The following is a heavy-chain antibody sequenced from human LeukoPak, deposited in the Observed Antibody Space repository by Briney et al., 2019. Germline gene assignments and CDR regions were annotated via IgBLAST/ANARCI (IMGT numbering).Heavy chain of an antibody. CDR3: AKVAKYYYGPETYYFFEQ. J-gene: IGHJ4*02. Sequence: GGALRLSCAASGFPFSTYWMSWVRQAPGKGLEWVANINQDGTEKYYVDAVKVRFTISRDYDKNSLDLQVNSLRVEDTAVYYCAKVAKYYYGPETYYFFEQWGQGTPVTASS. D-gene: IGHD3-10*01. CDR2: INQDGTEK. V-gene: IGHV3-7*01. CDR1: GFPFSTYW.